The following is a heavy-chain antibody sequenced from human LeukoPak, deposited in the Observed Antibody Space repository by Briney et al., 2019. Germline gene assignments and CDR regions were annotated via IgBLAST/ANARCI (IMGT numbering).Heavy chain of an antibody. CDR1: GFTFSSYA. Sequence: GGSLRLSCAASGFTFSSYAMSWVRQAPGKGLEWVSAISGSGGSTYYADSVKGRFTISRDNSKNTLYLQMNSLRAEDTAVYYCAKCGAAAGRYYLDYWGQGTLVTVSS. CDR3: AKCGAAAGRYYLDY. V-gene: IGHV3-23*01. CDR2: ISGSGGST. J-gene: IGHJ4*02. D-gene: IGHD6-13*01.